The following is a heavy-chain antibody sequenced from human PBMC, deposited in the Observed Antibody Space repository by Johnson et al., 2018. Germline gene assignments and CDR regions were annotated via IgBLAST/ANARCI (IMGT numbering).Heavy chain of an antibody. V-gene: IGHV4-34*01. D-gene: IGHD7-27*01. Sequence: QVQLQQWGAGLLKPSETLSLTCAVYGGSFSGYYWSWIRQPPGKGLEWIGEINHSGSTNYNPSLKSRVTISVDTSKNQFSLKLSSVTAADTAVYYCARQRWGSGAFDIWGQGTMVTVSS. CDR2: INHSGST. J-gene: IGHJ3*02. CDR3: ARQRWGSGAFDI. CDR1: GGSFSGYY.